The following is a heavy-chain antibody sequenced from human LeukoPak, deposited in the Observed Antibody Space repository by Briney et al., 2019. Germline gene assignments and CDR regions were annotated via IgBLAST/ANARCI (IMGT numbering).Heavy chain of an antibody. J-gene: IGHJ4*02. D-gene: IGHD3-22*01. CDR1: GYTFTGYY. CDR3: ARMGVVALSGQRKNFDY. Sequence: GASVKVSCKASGYTFTGYYIHWVRQAPGQGLEWVGWINPNSGGTNYAQKFQGRVTVTRNTSISTAYMELSRLRSDDTAVYYCARMGVVALSGQRKNFDYWGQGTLVTVSS. V-gene: IGHV1-2*02. CDR2: INPNSGGT.